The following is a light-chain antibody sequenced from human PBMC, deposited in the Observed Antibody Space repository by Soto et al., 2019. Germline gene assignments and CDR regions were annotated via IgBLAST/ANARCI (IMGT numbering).Light chain of an antibody. CDR1: QSVSSN. Sequence: EIVRTQSPATLSVSPGERATLYCRASQSVSSNLAWYQQKPGQAPRLLIYGTSTRATGIPARFSGSGSGTEFRLTISSLQSEDSAVYYCQQYNNWPPEFTFGQGTKVDIK. CDR3: QQYNNWPPEFT. V-gene: IGKV3-15*01. J-gene: IGKJ2*01. CDR2: GTS.